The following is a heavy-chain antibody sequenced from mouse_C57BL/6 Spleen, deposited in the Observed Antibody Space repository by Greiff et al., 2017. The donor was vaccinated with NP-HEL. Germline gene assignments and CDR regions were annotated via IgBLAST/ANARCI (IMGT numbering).Heavy chain of an antibody. CDR2: IDPSDSYT. CDR3: ARMTTVLDY. J-gene: IGHJ2*01. Sequence: QVQLQQPGAELVMPGASVKLSCKASGYTFTSYWMHWVKQRPGQGLEWIGEIDPSDSYTNYNQKFKGKSTLTVDKSSSTAYMQLSSLTSEDSAVEYCARMTTVLDYWGQGTTLTVSS. V-gene: IGHV1-69*01. D-gene: IGHD1-1*01. CDR1: GYTFTSYW.